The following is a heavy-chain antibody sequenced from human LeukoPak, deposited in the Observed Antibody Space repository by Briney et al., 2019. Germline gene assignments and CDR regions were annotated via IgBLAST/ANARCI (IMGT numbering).Heavy chain of an antibody. CDR2: INPSSGDT. CDR1: AYTFTDYY. Sequence: ASVKVSCKASAYTFTDYYVHWVRQAPGQGLEWMGRINPSSGDTNYAQNFQGRVTMTRDTSISTAYMELSSLRSEDTAVYYCARWAGGYCSSTSCYSLDYWGQGTLVTVSS. V-gene: IGHV1-2*06. CDR3: ARWAGGYCSSTSCYSLDY. D-gene: IGHD2-2*02. J-gene: IGHJ4*02.